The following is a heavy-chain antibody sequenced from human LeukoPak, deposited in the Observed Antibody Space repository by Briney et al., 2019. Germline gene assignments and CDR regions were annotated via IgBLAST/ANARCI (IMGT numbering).Heavy chain of an antibody. V-gene: IGHV1-69*01. J-gene: IGHJ4*02. CDR1: GGTFSSYA. Sequence: SVKVSCKASGGTFSSYAISWVRQAPGQGLEWMGGIIPIFGTANYAQKFQGRVTITADESTSTAYMELSSLRSGDTAVYYCASQYYDSSGYFGDWGQGTLVTVSS. CDR2: IIPIFGTA. CDR3: ASQYYDSSGYFGD. D-gene: IGHD3-22*01.